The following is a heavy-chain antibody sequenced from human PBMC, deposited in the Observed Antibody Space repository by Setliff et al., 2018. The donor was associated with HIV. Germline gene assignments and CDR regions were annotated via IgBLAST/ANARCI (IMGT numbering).Heavy chain of an antibody. D-gene: IGHD5-18*01. V-gene: IGHV1-3*01. CDR3: ARRGDTTMAFSFDF. CDR2: INAGNGNT. CDR1: GDTFSSYA. Sequence: GASVKVSCKASGDTFSSYAISWVRQAPGQRLEWMGWINAGNGNTKYSQKFRGRVTFTRDTSASTAYMELNSLRSEDTAVYYCARRGDTTMAFSFDFWGQGTLVTVSS. J-gene: IGHJ4*02.